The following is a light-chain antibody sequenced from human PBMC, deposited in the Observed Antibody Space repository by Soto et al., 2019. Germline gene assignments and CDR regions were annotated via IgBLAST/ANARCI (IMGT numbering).Light chain of an antibody. J-gene: IGKJ1*01. CDR1: QSVGSN. Sequence: EIVMTQSPATLSVSPGERATLSCRASQSVGSNLAWYQQKPGQAPRLLIYGASTRATGIPARFSGSGSGTEFTLTFSSLQSEDFASYFCQQYNNWPPDRTFGQGTKVEIK. V-gene: IGKV3-15*01. CDR3: QQYNNWPPDRT. CDR2: GAS.